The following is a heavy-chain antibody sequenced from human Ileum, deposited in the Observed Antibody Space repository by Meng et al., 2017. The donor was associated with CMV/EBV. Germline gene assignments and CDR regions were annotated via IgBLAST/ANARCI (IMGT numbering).Heavy chain of an antibody. Sequence: GESLKISCQASGYSFTSYWIGWLRQMPGKGLEWMGIIYPGDSDTRYSPSFQGQVTISADKSISTAYLQWSSLKASDTAMYYCARRYCSSTSCYNGFDPWGQGTLVTVSS. D-gene: IGHD2-2*01. CDR3: ARRYCSSTSCYNGFDP. CDR1: GYSFTSYW. J-gene: IGHJ5*02. CDR2: IYPGDSDT. V-gene: IGHV5-51*01.